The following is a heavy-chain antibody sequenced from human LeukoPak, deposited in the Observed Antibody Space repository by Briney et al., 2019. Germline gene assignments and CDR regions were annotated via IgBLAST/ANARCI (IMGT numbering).Heavy chain of an antibody. J-gene: IGHJ5*02. D-gene: IGHD2-15*01. V-gene: IGHV1-24*01. Sequence: RASVKVSCKVSGYTLTELSMHWVRQAPGKGLEWMGGFDPEDGETIYAQKFQGRVTMTEDTSTDTAYMELCSLRSEDTAVYYCATARYCSGGSCSHWFDPWGQGTLVTVSS. CDR2: FDPEDGET. CDR1: GYTLTELS. CDR3: ATARYCSGGSCSHWFDP.